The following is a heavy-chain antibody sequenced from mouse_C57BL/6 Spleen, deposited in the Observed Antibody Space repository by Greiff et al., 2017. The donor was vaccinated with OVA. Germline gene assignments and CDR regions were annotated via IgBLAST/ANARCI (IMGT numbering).Heavy chain of an antibody. CDR2: IYPGDGDT. J-gene: IGHJ4*01. Sequence: VQLQRSGPELVKPGASVKISCKASGYAFSSSWMNWVKQRPGKGLEWIGRIYPGDGDTNYNGKFKGKATLTADKSSSTAYMQLSSLTSEDSAVYFCARDGTVMDYWGQGTSVTVSS. CDR3: ARDGTVMDY. CDR1: GYAFSSSW. D-gene: IGHD3-3*01. V-gene: IGHV1-82*01.